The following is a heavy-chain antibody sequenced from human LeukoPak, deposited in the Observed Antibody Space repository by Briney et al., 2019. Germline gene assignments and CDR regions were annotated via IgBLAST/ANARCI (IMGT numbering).Heavy chain of an antibody. CDR3: ARDQLASSWYFDY. Sequence: SETLSLTCAVYGGSFSGYYWSWIRQPPGKGLEWIGEINHSGSTNYNPSLKSRVTMSVDTSKNQFSLKLSSVTAADTAVYYCARDQLASSWYFDYWGQGTLVTVSS. CDR2: INHSGST. J-gene: IGHJ4*02. D-gene: IGHD6-13*01. CDR1: GGSFSGYY. V-gene: IGHV4-34*01.